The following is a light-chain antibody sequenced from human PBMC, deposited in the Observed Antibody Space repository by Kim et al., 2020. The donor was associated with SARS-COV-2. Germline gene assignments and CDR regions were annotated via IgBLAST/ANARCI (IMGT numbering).Light chain of an antibody. CDR2: RNN. CDR1: SNNVGNQG. CDR3: STWDSSLNEWV. J-gene: IGLJ3*02. Sequence: RQTATHYCTGNSNNVGNQGAAWLQQHQGHPPKLLSYRNNNRPSGVSERLSASRSGNTASLTITGLQPEDEADYYCSTWDSSLNEWVFGGGTKLTVL. V-gene: IGLV10-54*01.